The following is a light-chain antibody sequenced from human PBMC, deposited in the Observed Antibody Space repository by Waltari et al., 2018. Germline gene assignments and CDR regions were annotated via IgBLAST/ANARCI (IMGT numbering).Light chain of an antibody. CDR1: QDIASN. J-gene: IGKJ5*01. CDR3: QQYHNWPPVT. CDR2: DAS. Sequence: EIMMTQSPGTLSVSPGERATLSCRASQDIASNLAWFQQKPGQAPRLLIYDASTRATGIPARFSGSGSGTEFTLTISGLQSEDLATYYCQQYHNWPPVTFGQGTRLEIK. V-gene: IGKV3-15*01.